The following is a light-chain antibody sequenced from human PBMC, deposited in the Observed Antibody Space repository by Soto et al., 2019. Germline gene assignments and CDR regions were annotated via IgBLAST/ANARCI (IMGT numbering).Light chain of an antibody. J-gene: IGKJ1*01. V-gene: IGKV1-5*01. CDR1: QRVNTC. CDR2: DAS. CDR3: QQYQIDWT. Sequence: DIQMTQSPSSLSASVGDRVTTTCRASQRVNTCLAWYQQKPGKAPTLLIYDASSLQSGVPSRFSGSGSGTEFTLTISSLQPDDFATYYCQQYQIDWTFGQGTKVDI.